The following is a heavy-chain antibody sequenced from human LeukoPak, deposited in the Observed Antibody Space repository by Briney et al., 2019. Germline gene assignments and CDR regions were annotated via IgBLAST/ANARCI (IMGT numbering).Heavy chain of an antibody. CDR1: GFTFSSYA. J-gene: IGHJ3*02. CDR2: ISYDGSNK. V-gene: IGHV3-30-3*01. D-gene: IGHD3-16*01. CDR3: ARAVGDLAAFDI. Sequence: PGRSLRLSCAASGFTFSSYAMHWVRQAPGKGLEWVAVISYDGSNKYYADSVKGRFTISRDNSKNTLYLQMNSLRAEDTAVYYCARAVGDLAAFDIWGQGTMVTASS.